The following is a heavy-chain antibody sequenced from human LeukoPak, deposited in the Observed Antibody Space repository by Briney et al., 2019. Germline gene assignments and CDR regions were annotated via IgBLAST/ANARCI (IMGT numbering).Heavy chain of an antibody. CDR2: IKGDGSSI. CDR1: GFTFSNHW. V-gene: IGHV3-74*01. J-gene: IGHJ4*02. D-gene: IGHD1-26*01. Sequence: PGGSLRLSCAASGFTFSNHWMHWVRQNPGKGLVWVSRIKGDGSSISQADSVKGRFTISRDNAKNTLDLQMNNLRVEDTAVYYCVRDGVGAPPFDYWGEGVLVTVSS. CDR3: VRDGVGAPPFDY.